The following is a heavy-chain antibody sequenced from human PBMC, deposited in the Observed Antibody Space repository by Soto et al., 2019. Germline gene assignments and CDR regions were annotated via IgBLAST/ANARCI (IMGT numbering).Heavy chain of an antibody. CDR1: GGSISSRSYY. CDR2: MYYSGST. J-gene: IGHJ5*02. V-gene: IGHV4-39*01. Sequence: QLQLQESGPGLVKPSETLSLTCTVSGGSISSRSYYWGWIRQFPGRGMEWIGGMYYSGSTYYNPSLKRRIATSVDTSKNQFSLKLGSVTAADTAVYYCARHMPHAVPWGQGTLVTVSS. CDR3: ARHMPHAVP. D-gene: IGHD2-2*01.